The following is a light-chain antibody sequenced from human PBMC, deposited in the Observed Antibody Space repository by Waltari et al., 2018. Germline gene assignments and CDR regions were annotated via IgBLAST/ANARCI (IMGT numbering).Light chain of an antibody. Sequence: DIVMTQSPDSLAVSLGERATINCKYSTNVLYSSNNKNYLAWYQQKPGQPPKLLIYWASTRESGVPDRFSGSGSGTDFTLTISSLQAEDVAVYYCQQYYSTPAWTFGQGTKVEIK. V-gene: IGKV4-1*01. CDR3: QQYYSTPAWT. CDR1: TNVLYSSNNKNY. J-gene: IGKJ1*01. CDR2: WAS.